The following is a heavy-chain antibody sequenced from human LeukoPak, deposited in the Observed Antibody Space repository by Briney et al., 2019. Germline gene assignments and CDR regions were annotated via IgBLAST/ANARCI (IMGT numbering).Heavy chain of an antibody. CDR3: ARGDSSGWGLDY. J-gene: IGHJ4*02. Sequence: GGSLRLSCAASGFTFSSYWMSWVRQAPGKGLEWVAVISYDGSNKYYADSVKGRFTISRDDSKNSLYLQMNSLKTEDTAVYYCARGDSSGWGLDYWGLGTLVTVSS. D-gene: IGHD6-19*01. CDR1: GFTFSSYW. CDR2: ISYDGSNK. V-gene: IGHV3-30*03.